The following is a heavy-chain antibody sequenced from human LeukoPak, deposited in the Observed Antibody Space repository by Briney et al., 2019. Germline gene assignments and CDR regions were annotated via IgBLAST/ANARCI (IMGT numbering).Heavy chain of an antibody. CDR3: ARVLNLRAPTLKH. Sequence: GASVKVSCKASGGTFSSYAISWVRQAPGQGLEWMGGIIPIFGTANYAQKFQGRVTITADKSTSTAYMELRSLRSDDTAMYYCARVLNLRAPTLKHWGQGTLVTVSS. V-gene: IGHV1-69*06. D-gene: IGHD2-15*01. CDR2: IIPIFGTA. CDR1: GGTFSSYA. J-gene: IGHJ1*01.